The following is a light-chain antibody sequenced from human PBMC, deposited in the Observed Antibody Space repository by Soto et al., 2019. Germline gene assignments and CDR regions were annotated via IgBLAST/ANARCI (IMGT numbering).Light chain of an antibody. CDR3: QQGSNWPLT. CDR1: QSVGTY. Sequence: EIVLTQSPATLSLSPGDRATLSCRASQSVGTYLAWYQQKPGQAPRLLIYDASNRATGIPARFSGSGSGTDFTLTISSLDPEDFAVYYCQQGSNWPLTFGGGTKVEAK. V-gene: IGKV3-11*01. J-gene: IGKJ4*01. CDR2: DAS.